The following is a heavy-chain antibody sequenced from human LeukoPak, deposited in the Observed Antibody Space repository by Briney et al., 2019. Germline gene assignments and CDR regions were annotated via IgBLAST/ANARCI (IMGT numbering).Heavy chain of an antibody. Sequence: PGGSLRLSCAASGFTFSSYAMHWVRQAPGKGLEWVAVISYDGSNKYYADSVKGRFTISRDNSKNTLYPQMNSLRAEDTAVYYCAGRGSYYDYWGQGTLVTVSS. CDR1: GFTFSSYA. V-gene: IGHV3-30-3*01. CDR3: AGRGSYYDY. J-gene: IGHJ4*02. D-gene: IGHD1-26*01. CDR2: ISYDGSNK.